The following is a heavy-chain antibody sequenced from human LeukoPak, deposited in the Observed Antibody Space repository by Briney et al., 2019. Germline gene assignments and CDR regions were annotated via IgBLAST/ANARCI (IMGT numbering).Heavy chain of an antibody. V-gene: IGHV1-8*01. CDR1: GYTFTSYD. CDR3: ARPTRDRYNSYDAFDI. J-gene: IGHJ3*02. CDR2: MNPNSGNT. Sequence: ASVKVSCKSSGYTFTSYDINWVRQATGQGLEWMGWMNPNSGNTGYAQKFQGRVTMTRNTSISTAYMELSSLRSEDTAVYYCARPTRDRYNSYDAFDIWGQGTMVTASS. D-gene: IGHD5-24*01.